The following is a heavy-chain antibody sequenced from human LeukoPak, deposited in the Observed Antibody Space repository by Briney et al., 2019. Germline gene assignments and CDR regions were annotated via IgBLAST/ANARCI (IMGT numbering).Heavy chain of an antibody. CDR1: GFTFSSYW. Sequence: PGGSLRLSCAASGFTFSSYWMSWVRQAPGKGLERVANIKQDGSEKYYVDSVKGRFTISRDNAKNSLYLQMNSLRAEDTAVYYCASVGIAVAADAFDIRGQGTMVTVSS. J-gene: IGHJ3*02. CDR3: ASVGIAVAADAFDI. V-gene: IGHV3-7*01. D-gene: IGHD6-19*01. CDR2: IKQDGSEK.